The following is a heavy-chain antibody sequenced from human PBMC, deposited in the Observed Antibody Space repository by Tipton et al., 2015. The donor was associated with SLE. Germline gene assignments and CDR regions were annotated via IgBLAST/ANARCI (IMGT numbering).Heavy chain of an antibody. CDR1: GGSFSGYY. CDR3: ARVPFGAWRFDL. CDR2: INHSGGT. D-gene: IGHD2-21*02. V-gene: IGHV4-34*01. Sequence: TLSLTCTVYGGSFSGYYWSWIRQPPGKGLEWIGEINHSGGTNYNPSLKSRVTISVDTSKNQFSLNLNSVTAADTAVYYCARVPFGAWRFDLWGQGTLVTVSA. J-gene: IGHJ4*02.